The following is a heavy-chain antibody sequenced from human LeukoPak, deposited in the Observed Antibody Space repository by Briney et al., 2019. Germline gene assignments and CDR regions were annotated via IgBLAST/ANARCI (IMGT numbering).Heavy chain of an antibody. Sequence: SETLSLTCAVYGGSFSGYYWSWIRQPPGKGLEWIGEINHSGSTNYNPSLKSRVTISVDTSKNQFSLKLSSVTAADTAVYYCARQKGRIQLWFSGWFDPWGQGTLVTVSS. J-gene: IGHJ5*02. CDR1: GGSFSGYY. V-gene: IGHV4-34*01. D-gene: IGHD5-18*01. CDR2: INHSGST. CDR3: ARQKGRIQLWFSGWFDP.